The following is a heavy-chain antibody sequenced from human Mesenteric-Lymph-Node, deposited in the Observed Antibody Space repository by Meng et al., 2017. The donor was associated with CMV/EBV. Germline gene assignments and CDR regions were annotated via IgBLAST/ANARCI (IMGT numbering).Heavy chain of an antibody. CDR3: VREHDFWYGYPFDY. CDR1: GFTFSRYT. CDR2: ISGPSTFI. D-gene: IGHD3-3*01. V-gene: IGHV3-21*01. J-gene: IGHJ4*02. Sequence: GESLKISCAASGFTFSRYTMNWVRQSPGKGLEWVSSISGPSTFIYYADSVKGRFTISRDNAKHSLNLHMNSLRDDDSAVYYCVREHDFWYGYPFDYWGQGTEVTVSS.